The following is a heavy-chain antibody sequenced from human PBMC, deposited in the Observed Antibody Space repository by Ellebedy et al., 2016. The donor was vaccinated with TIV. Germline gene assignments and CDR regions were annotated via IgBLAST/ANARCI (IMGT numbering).Heavy chain of an antibody. CDR1: GFTFRRFS. J-gene: IGHJ3*02. CDR2: ISSSSDTI. Sequence: GESLKISCAASGFTFRRFSMNWVRQAPGKGLESISYISSSSDTIYYADSLKGRFTVSRDNARKSLYLQMDSLRPEDTAVYYCARGSDAFDIWGQGTMVTVSS. V-gene: IGHV3-48*04. CDR3: ARGSDAFDI.